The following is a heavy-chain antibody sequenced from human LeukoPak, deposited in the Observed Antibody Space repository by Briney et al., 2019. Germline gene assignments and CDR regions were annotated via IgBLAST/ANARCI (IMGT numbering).Heavy chain of an antibody. V-gene: IGHV1-69*13. CDR1: GYTFTSYG. D-gene: IGHD3-22*01. CDR2: IIPIFGTA. Sequence: SVKVSCKASGYTFTSYGISWVRQAPGQGLEWMGGIIPIFGTANYAQKFQGRVTITADESTRTAYMELRTLRSEDTAIYYCARGSGETGGYYYVYWGRGTPVTVSS. J-gene: IGHJ4*02. CDR3: ARGSGETGGYYYVY.